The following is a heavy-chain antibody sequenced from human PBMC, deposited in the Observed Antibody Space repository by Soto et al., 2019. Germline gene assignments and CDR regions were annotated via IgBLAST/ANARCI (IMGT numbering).Heavy chain of an antibody. V-gene: IGHV4-34*01. Sequence: SETLSLTCAVYGGSFSGYYWTWIRQPPGKGLEWIGEINHSGSTNYNPSLESRVTISVDTSKNQFSLKLSSVTAADTAVYYCARSIKLRFYLFDSRGQRTPVTVSS. CDR2: INHSGST. D-gene: IGHD3-3*01. J-gene: IGHJ5*01. CDR1: GGSFSGYY. CDR3: ARSIKLRFYLFDS.